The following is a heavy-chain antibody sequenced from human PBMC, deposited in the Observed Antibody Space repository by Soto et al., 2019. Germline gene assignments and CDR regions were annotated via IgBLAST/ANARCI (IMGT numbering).Heavy chain of an antibody. V-gene: IGHV3-30*18. D-gene: IGHD3-3*01. J-gene: IGHJ6*02. CDR3: AKLEMEWFPPFGMDV. CDR2: ISYDGSNK. Sequence: GGSLRLSCAASGFPFSSYGMHWVRQAPGKGLEWVAVISYDGSNKYYADSVKGRFTISRDNSKNTLYLQMNSLRAEDTAVYYCAKLEMEWFPPFGMDVWGQGTTVTVSS. CDR1: GFPFSSYG.